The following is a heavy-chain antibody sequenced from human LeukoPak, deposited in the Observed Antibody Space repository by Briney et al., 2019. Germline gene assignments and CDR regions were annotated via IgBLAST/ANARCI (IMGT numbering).Heavy chain of an antibody. D-gene: IGHD5-12*01. V-gene: IGHV3-21*01. CDR3: ARGYSSYYPDAFDI. J-gene: IGHJ3*02. Sequence: GGSLRLSCAASGFTFSSYSMNWVRQAPGKGLEWVSSVSSARSFIFYADSVKGRFTISRDNAKNSLYLQMNSLRAEDTAVYYCARGYSSYYPDAFDIWGQGTMVTVSS. CDR2: VSSARSFI. CDR1: GFTFSSYS.